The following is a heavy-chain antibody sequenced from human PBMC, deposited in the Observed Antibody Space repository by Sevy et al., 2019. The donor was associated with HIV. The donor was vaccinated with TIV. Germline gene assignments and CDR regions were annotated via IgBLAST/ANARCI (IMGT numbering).Heavy chain of an antibody. V-gene: IGHV4-34*01. D-gene: IGHD4-4*01. CDR2: INLSGST. CDR3: ARADYSKGYYGMDD. CDR1: GGSSSGYY. J-gene: IGHJ6*02. Sequence: SETRSLTWAVYGGSSSGYYWSWIRQPPGKGLEWIGEINLSGSTNFNPSLKSRVTISVDTSKNKFSLKLSSVTDADTAVYYCARADYSKGYYGMDDWGQGTTVTVSS.